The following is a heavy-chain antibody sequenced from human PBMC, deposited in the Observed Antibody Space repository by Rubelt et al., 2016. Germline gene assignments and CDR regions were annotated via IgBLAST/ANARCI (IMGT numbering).Heavy chain of an antibody. CDR2: IWYDGSNK. CDR3: ARGSYSKGDH. CDR1: GFTFSSYG. D-gene: IGHD4-11*01. Sequence: QVQLVESGGGVVQPGRSLRLSCAASGFTFSSYGMHWVRQAPGKGLAWVAVIWYDGSNKYYACAGKGRLSTPKENSKKRRYLQMNSRRVEDTAGYYCARGSYSKGDHWGQGTLVTVSS. J-gene: IGHJ4*02. V-gene: IGHV3-33*01.